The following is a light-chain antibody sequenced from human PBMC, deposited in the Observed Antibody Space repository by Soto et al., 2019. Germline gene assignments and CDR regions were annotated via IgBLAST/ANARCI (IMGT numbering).Light chain of an antibody. CDR2: AAS. Sequence: VLTQSPGTLSLSPGESATLPCRGGQSVSSNYLAWYQQKTGQAPRLLIYAASSRATGIPDRFSGSGSGTDLNLTIDGLEPEDFVVYYCQKYGYSPITCGQGTRLEIK. CDR3: QKYGYSPIT. V-gene: IGKV3-20*01. J-gene: IGKJ5*01. CDR1: QSVSSNY.